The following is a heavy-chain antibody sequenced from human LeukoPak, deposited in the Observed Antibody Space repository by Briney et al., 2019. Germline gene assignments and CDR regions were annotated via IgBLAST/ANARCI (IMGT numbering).Heavy chain of an antibody. CDR1: GFTFSSYW. D-gene: IGHD2-15*01. V-gene: IGHV3-7*01. CDR2: IKQDGSEK. Sequence: GGSLRLSCAVSGFTFSSYWMTWVRQAPGQGLEWVANIKQDGSEKYYVDSMKGRFTISRDNAENSLYLQMISLRAEDTAVYYCARGRYCSGGSCQRLDYWGQGTLVTVSS. CDR3: ARGRYCSGGSCQRLDY. J-gene: IGHJ4*02.